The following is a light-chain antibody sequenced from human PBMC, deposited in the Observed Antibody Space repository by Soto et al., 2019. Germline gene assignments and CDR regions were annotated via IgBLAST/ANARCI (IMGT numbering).Light chain of an antibody. CDR3: QQYYSTSSIT. J-gene: IGKJ5*01. CDR1: QSALDRSNNSNY. CDR2: WAS. Sequence: ILMTQSPASLSVSLGATATIHCKSSQSALDRSNNSNYLAWYQQKPGQPPKLLIYWASSRESGVPGRFRGSGSGTDFTLTINSLEAEDVAVYYCQQYYSTSSITFGQGTRLEIK. V-gene: IGKV4-1*01.